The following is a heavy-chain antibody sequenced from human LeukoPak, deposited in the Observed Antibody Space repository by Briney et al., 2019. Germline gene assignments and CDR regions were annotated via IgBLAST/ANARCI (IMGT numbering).Heavy chain of an antibody. V-gene: IGHV5-51*01. CDR3: ASQLGSTTGENAFDI. D-gene: IGHD2-2*01. CDR2: IYPGDSDT. CDR1: GYSFTSYW. J-gene: IGHJ3*02. Sequence: GESLKISCKGSGYSFTSYWIGWVRQMPGKGLEWMGIIYPGDSDTRYIPSFQGQVTISADKSISTAYLQWSSLKASDTAMYYCASQLGSTTGENAFDIWGQGTMVTVSS.